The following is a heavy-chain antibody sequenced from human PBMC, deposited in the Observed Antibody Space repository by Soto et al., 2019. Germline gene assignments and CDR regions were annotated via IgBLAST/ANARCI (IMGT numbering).Heavy chain of an antibody. D-gene: IGHD1-26*01. V-gene: IGHV1-69*13. CDR3: ARSRGLVGATSTFDY. CDR2: IIPIFGTA. J-gene: IGHJ4*02. CDR1: GGTFSSYA. Sequence: GASVKVSCKASGGTFSSYAISWVRQAPGQGLEWMGGIIPIFGTANYAQKFQGRVTITADESTSTAYMEQSSLRSEEPAVYYCARSRGLVGATSTFDYWGQVTLVTVSS.